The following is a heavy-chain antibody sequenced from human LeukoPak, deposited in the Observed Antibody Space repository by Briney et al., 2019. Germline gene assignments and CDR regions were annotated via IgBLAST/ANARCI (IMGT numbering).Heavy chain of an antibody. CDR3: RRGARGGNWFDP. Sequence: ASVKVSCSASGYTFTDYYIHWVRLAPGQGLEWMGWINPDNGGTNYAQKFQGRVTMTRDTSIRTVYMDLSRLRTDDTAVFYCRRGARGGNWFDPWGQGTQVTVSS. V-gene: IGHV1-2*02. D-gene: IGHD5-12*01. CDR1: GYTFTDYY. CDR2: INPDNGGT. J-gene: IGHJ5*02.